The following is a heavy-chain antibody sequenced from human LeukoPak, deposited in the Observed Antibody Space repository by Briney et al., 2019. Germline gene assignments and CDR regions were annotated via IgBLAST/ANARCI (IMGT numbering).Heavy chain of an antibody. Sequence: GGSLRLSCAASGFTFNTYEMNWVRQAPGKGLEWVSYISSSGSTINYADYVKGRFTISRDNAKNSLYLQMNSLRAEDTAVYYCARGGWNYVFNYWGQGTLVTVSS. CDR2: ISSSGSTI. V-gene: IGHV3-48*03. J-gene: IGHJ4*02. CDR3: ARGGWNYVFNY. D-gene: IGHD1-7*01. CDR1: GFTFNTYE.